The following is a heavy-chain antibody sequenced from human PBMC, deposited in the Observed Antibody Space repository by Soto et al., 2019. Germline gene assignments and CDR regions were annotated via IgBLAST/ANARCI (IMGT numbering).Heavy chain of an antibody. V-gene: IGHV4-59*12. D-gene: IGHD6-13*01. J-gene: IGHJ5*02. CDR1: GGSINNYY. CDR3: ARDAGIAAAGTTGGGWFDP. CDR2: VSHSGRT. Sequence: PSETLSLTCTVSGGSINNYYWNWIRQPPGKGLEWIGYVSHSGRTNYNPSLKSRVTMSVDKSKNQFSLKLSSVTAADTAVYYCARDAGIAAAGTTGGGWFDPWGQGTLVTVSS.